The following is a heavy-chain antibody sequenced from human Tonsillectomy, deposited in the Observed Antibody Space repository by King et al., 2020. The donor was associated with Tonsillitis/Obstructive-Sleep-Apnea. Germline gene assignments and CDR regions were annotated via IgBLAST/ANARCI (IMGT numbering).Heavy chain of an antibody. CDR1: GITFSSYA. V-gene: IGHV3-23*04. D-gene: IGHD3-10*01. CDR2: ISGGGGST. Sequence: VQLVESGGGLVQPGGSLRLSCAASGITFSSYAMSWVRQAPGKGLEWVSTISGGGGSTYYADSVKGRFTISRDNSKNTLYLQMNSLRAEDTAVYYCAKAMVQGIIITIFDYWCQGTLVTVSS. CDR3: AKAMVQGIIITIFDY. J-gene: IGHJ4*02.